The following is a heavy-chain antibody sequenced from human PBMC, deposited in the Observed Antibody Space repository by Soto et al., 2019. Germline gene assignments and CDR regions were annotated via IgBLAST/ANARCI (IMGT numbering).Heavy chain of an antibody. V-gene: IGHV1-18*01. CDR3: ARGPPSVVDYGMDV. D-gene: IGHD2-15*01. Sequence: GASVKVSCKTSGYAFSGYRLSWVRQGPGQGLEWMGWISGYNGNTDYAQKFQGRVTMTTDTSTSTAYMELRSLRSDDTAVYYCARGPPSVVDYGMDVWG. CDR1: GYAFSGYR. CDR2: ISGYNGNT. J-gene: IGHJ6*02.